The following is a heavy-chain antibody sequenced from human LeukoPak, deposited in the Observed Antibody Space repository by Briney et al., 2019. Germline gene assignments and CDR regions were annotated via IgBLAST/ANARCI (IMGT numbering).Heavy chain of an antibody. Sequence: GGSLRLSCEASGFTFSSYNMNWVRQAPGKRLEWVSSITCSSSYVFYADSVKGRFTISRDNPKNSLYLQMNSLRAEDTAVYYCARYLGVGSRKFDYWGQGTLVTVSS. CDR3: ARYLGVGSRKFDY. D-gene: IGHD3-10*01. J-gene: IGHJ4*02. CDR1: GFTFSSYN. V-gene: IGHV3-21*01. CDR2: ITCSSSYV.